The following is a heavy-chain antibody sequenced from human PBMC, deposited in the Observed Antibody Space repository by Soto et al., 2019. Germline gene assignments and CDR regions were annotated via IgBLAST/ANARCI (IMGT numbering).Heavy chain of an antibody. Sequence: ALVNGSRKISGSTLSEESIHWVRQAPGKGPEWMGGLDPEDGEMIYAQNFLGRVTMTEDTSSDTAYMELSSLRSGDTAVYYCATTRQAYYRVYLDYCGQ. CDR3: ATTRQAYYRVYLDY. CDR1: GSTLSEES. V-gene: IGHV1-24*01. J-gene: IGHJ4*02. CDR2: LDPEDGEM. D-gene: IGHD1-26*01.